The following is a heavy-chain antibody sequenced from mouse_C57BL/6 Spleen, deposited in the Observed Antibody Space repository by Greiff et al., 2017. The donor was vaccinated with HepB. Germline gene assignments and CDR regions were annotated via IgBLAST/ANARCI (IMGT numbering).Heavy chain of an antibody. J-gene: IGHJ4*01. Sequence: QVQLKQSGPELVKPGASVKLSCKASGYTFTSYDINWVKQRPGQGLEWIGWIYPRDGSTKYNEKFKGKATLTVDTSSSTAYMELHSLTSEDSAVYFCARNWDRGAMDYWGQGTSVTVSS. CDR3: ARNWDRGAMDY. CDR1: GYTFTSYD. CDR2: IYPRDGST. D-gene: IGHD4-1*01. V-gene: IGHV1-85*01.